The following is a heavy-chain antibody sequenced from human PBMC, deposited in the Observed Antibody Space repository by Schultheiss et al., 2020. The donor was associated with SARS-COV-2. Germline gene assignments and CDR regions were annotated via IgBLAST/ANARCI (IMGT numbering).Heavy chain of an antibody. CDR2: IWYDGSNK. CDR1: GFTFSSYG. CDR3: ARGYREYYMDV. Sequence: GGSLRLSCAASGFTFSSYGMHWVRQAPGKGLEWVAVIWYDGSNKYYADSVKGRFTISRDNSKKTLYLQMNSLRPEDTAVYYCARGYREYYMDVWGKGTTVTVSS. D-gene: IGHD1-26*01. V-gene: IGHV3-30*19. J-gene: IGHJ6*03.